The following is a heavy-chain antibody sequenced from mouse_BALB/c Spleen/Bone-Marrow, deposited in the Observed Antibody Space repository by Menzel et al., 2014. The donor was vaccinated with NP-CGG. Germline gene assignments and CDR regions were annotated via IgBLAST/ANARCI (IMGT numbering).Heavy chain of an antibody. D-gene: IGHD6-1*01. V-gene: IGHV5-9-4*01. CDR3: ARGSTGYFDY. Sequence: EVNLVESGGGLVKPGGSLKLSCAASGFTFSYYAMSWVRQSPEKSLEWVAEISSGGSYTYYPDTVTGRFTISKDNAKNTLYLEMSSLRSEDTAMYYCARGSTGYFDYWGQGTTLTVSS. CDR2: ISSGGSYT. CDR1: GFTFSYYA. J-gene: IGHJ2*01.